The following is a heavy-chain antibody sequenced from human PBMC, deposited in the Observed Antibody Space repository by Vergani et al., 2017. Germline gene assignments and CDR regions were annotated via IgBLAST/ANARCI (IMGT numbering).Heavy chain of an antibody. CDR1: GFTFSSYS. CDR2: ISSSSSYI. V-gene: IGHV3-21*04. Sequence: EVQLVESGGGLVKPGGSLRLSCAASGFTFSSYSMNWVRQAPGKGLEWVSSISSSSSYIYYADSVKGRFTISRDNAKNSLYLQMNSLRAEDTAVYYCARAHYYDSSGYALDYWGQGTLVTVSS. D-gene: IGHD3-22*01. J-gene: IGHJ4*02. CDR3: ARAHYYDSSGYALDY.